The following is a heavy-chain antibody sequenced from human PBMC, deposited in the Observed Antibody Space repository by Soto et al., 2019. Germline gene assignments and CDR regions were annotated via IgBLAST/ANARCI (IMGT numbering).Heavy chain of an antibody. J-gene: IGHJ5*02. CDR3: ARGAIAAAGRILVWFDP. CDR1: GYTFTSYG. CDR2: ISAYNGNT. D-gene: IGHD6-13*01. V-gene: IGHV1-18*01. Sequence: ASVKVSCKASGYTFTSYGISWVRQAPGQGLEKMGWISAYNGNTNYAQKLQGRVTMTTDTSTSTAYMELRSLRSDDTAVYYCARGAIAAAGRILVWFDPWGQGTLVTVSS.